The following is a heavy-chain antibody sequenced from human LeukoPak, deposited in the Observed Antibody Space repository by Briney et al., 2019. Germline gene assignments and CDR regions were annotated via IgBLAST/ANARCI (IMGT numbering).Heavy chain of an antibody. D-gene: IGHD3-10*01. CDR1: GFTVSSNY. CDR2: IYSGGRT. Sequence: GGSLRLSCAASGFTVSSNYMSWVRQAPGKGLEWVSVIYSGGRTYYADSVKGRFTISRDNSKNTLYLQMNSLRVEDTAVYFCARIVGELEMSFDYWGQGTLVTVSS. CDR3: ARIVGELEMSFDY. J-gene: IGHJ4*02. V-gene: IGHV3-66*01.